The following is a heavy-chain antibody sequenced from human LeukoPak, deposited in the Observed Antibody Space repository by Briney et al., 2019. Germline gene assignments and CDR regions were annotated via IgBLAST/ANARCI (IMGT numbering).Heavy chain of an antibody. V-gene: IGHV1-2*02. CDR1: GYTFTGYY. CDR2: INPNSGGT. J-gene: IGHJ4*02. CDR3: AREDYSGSPFDY. D-gene: IGHD1-26*01. Sequence: ASVKVSCKASGYTFTGYYMHWVRQAPGQGLEWMGWINPNSGGTNYAQKFQGRVTMTRGTSISTAYMELSRLRSDDTAVYYCAREDYSGSPFDYWGQGTLVTVSS.